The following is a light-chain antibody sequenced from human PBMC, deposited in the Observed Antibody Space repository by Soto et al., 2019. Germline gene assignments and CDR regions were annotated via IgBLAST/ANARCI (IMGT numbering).Light chain of an antibody. CDR1: SSNIGAGFD. Sequence: QYVLTQPPSESGAPGQRVTISCTGSSSNIGAGFDVHWYQQVPGTAPKLLIYGNSNRPSGVPDRFSGSKSGTSASLAITGLQAEDEADYYCQSYDSSLRGWVVFGGGTKLTVL. J-gene: IGLJ2*01. CDR3: QSYDSSLRGWVV. CDR2: GNS. V-gene: IGLV1-40*01.